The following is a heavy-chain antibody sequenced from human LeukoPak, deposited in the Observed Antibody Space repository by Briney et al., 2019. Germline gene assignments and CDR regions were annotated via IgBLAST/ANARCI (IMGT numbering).Heavy chain of an antibody. D-gene: IGHD3-10*01. CDR2: MNPNSGNT. J-gene: IGHJ4*02. CDR1: GYTFTSYD. Sequence: ASVKVSCKASGYTFTSYDINWVRQATGQGLEWMGWMNPNSGNTGYAQKFQGRVTMTRDMSTSTVYMELSSLRSEDTAVYYCARDPSAYYYGSGSENFDYWGQGTLVTVSS. V-gene: IGHV1-8*01. CDR3: ARDPSAYYYGSGSENFDY.